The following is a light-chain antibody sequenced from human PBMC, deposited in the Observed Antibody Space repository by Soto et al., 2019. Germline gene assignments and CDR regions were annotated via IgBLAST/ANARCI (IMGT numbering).Light chain of an antibody. CDR2: ASS. J-gene: IGKJ5*01. CDR1: QGISSY. Sequence: DIQLTQSPSFLSASVGDRVTISCRASQGISSYLAWYQQTPGKAPKLLIYASSILQSGVPPRFSGSGSVTEFTLTIGSLQPEDSATYYCQQLNTFPVTFGQGKQL. V-gene: IGKV1-9*01. CDR3: QQLNTFPVT.